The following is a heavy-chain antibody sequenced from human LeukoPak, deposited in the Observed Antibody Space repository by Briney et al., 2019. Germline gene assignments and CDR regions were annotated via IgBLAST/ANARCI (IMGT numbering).Heavy chain of an antibody. Sequence: SETLSLTCTVSGDSITTYYWSWIRQPAGKGLEWIGYIHYSGNTNYNPSLKSRVTISVDTSKNQFSLKVNSVTAADTAVYYCARRASGVLYFDYWGQGTLVTVSS. CDR2: IHYSGNT. D-gene: IGHD7-27*01. J-gene: IGHJ4*02. V-gene: IGHV4-59*08. CDR1: GDSITTYY. CDR3: ARRASGVLYFDY.